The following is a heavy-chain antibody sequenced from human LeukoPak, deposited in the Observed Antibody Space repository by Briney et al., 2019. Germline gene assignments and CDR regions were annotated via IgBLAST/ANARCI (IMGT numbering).Heavy chain of an antibody. CDR2: IYYSGST. V-gene: IGHV4-59*01. Sequence: PSETLSLTCTVSGGSINSYYWSWIRQPPGKGLEWIGYIYYSGSTNYNPSLKSRVTISVDTSKNQLSLKLSSVTAADTAVYYCARGLAAAGTSYFDYWGQGTLVTVSS. J-gene: IGHJ4*02. CDR3: ARGLAAAGTSYFDY. D-gene: IGHD6-13*01. CDR1: GGSINSYY.